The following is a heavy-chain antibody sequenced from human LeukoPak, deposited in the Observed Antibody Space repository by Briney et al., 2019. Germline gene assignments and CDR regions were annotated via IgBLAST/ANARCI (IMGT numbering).Heavy chain of an antibody. D-gene: IGHD3-22*01. Sequence: GGSLRLSCAASGFTFSSYSMNWVRQAPGKGLEWVSSISSSSSYIYYADSVEGRFTISRDNAKNSLYLQMNSLRAEDTAVYYCAMIVVTGIGAFDIWGQGTMVTVSS. CDR3: AMIVVTGIGAFDI. CDR2: ISSSSSYI. V-gene: IGHV3-21*01. J-gene: IGHJ3*02. CDR1: GFTFSSYS.